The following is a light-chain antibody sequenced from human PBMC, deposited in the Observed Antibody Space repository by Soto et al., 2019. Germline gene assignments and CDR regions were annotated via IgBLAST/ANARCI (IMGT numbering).Light chain of an antibody. CDR3: MQGTHWPWT. V-gene: IGKV2-30*01. J-gene: IGKJ1*01. CDR2: QVS. Sequence: DAVLTQSPLSLPVTLGQPAAISCRSSQSLVYSNGNAYLIWFQQRPGQSPRRLIYQVSTRDAGVPDRFSGSGSGTYFTLTISWVEAEDVGLYYCMQGTHWPWTFGQGTKVEIK. CDR1: QSLVYSNGNAY.